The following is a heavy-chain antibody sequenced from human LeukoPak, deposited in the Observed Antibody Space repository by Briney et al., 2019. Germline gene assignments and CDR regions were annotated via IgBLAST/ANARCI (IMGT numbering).Heavy chain of an antibody. CDR3: ARRGYYDSSGYPLPFDY. V-gene: IGHV5-10-1*01. D-gene: IGHD3-22*01. J-gene: IGHJ4*02. CDR2: IDPSDSYT. Sequence: GESLKISFKGSGYSFTSYWISWGRPMPGKGLEWMGRIDPSDSYTNYSPSFQGHVTISADKSISTAYLQWSSLKASDTAMYYCARRGYYDSSGYPLPFDYWGQGTLVTVSS. CDR1: GYSFTSYW.